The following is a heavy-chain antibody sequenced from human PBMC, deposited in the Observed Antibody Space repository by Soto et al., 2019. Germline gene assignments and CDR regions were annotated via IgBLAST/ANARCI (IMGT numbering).Heavy chain of an antibody. Sequence: EVQLVESVGGFIQPGGSLRLSCAASGFTVSSKYMTWVRQAPGKGLEWVSVIYGGGTTYYADSVKGRFTISRDNSKNTLYLQVNSLRAEDTAVYYCVQTTGWPGFDFWGQGTLVTVSS. V-gene: IGHV3-53*01. D-gene: IGHD6-19*01. CDR2: IYGGGTT. J-gene: IGHJ4*02. CDR1: GFTVSSKY. CDR3: VQTTGWPGFDF.